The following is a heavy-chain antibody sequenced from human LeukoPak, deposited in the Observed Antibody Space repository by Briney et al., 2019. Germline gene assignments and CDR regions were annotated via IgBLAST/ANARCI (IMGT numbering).Heavy chain of an antibody. CDR2: IWYDGSNK. CDR1: GFTFSSYG. CDR3: AKDKEDGGFDY. V-gene: IGHV3-30*02. J-gene: IGHJ4*02. D-gene: IGHD3-10*01. Sequence: GGSLRLSCAASGFTFSSYGMHWVRQAPGKGLEWVTLIWYDGSNKYYADSVKGRFTISRDNSKNTLYLQMNSLRAEDTAVYYCAKDKEDGGFDYWGQGTLVTVSS.